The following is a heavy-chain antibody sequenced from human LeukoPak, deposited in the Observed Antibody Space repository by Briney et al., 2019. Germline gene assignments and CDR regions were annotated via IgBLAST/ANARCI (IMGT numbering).Heavy chain of an antibody. CDR3: ARGFYGQFDY. CDR2: ISSSSSTI. CDR1: GFTFSSSS. J-gene: IGHJ4*02. Sequence: GGSLRLSCAASGFTFSSSSMDWVRQAPGKGLEWVSCISSSSSTIYYADSVKGRFTISRDNAKNSLYLQMNSLRAEDTALYYCARGFYGQFDYWGQGTLVTVSS. D-gene: IGHD2/OR15-2a*01. V-gene: IGHV3-48*01.